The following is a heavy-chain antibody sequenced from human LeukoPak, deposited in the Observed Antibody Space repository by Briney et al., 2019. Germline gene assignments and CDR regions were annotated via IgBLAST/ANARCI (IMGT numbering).Heavy chain of an antibody. Sequence: PGGSLRLSCAASGFTFSTYWMSWVRQAPGKGLEWVADIKQDGSEKYYVDSVKGRFTISRDTAKNSLYLQMNSLRAEDTAVYYCARVLPYCDSGGCFDYWGQGTLVTVSS. CDR3: ARVLPYCDSGGCFDY. CDR2: IKQDGSEK. D-gene: IGHD3-22*01. CDR1: GFTFSTYW. V-gene: IGHV3-7*01. J-gene: IGHJ4*02.